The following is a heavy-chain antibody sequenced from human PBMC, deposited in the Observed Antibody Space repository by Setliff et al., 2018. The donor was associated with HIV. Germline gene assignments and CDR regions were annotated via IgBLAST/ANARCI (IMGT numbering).Heavy chain of an antibody. Sequence: PSETLSLTCTVSGGPISSSSYYWGWIRQPPGKGLEWIGSIYSSGSTYYNPSLKSRVTISVDTSKNQFSLKLSSVTAADTAVYYCASCHVGYAYDFNYWGQGALVTVSS. CDR2: IYSSGST. V-gene: IGHV4-39*01. J-gene: IGHJ4*02. D-gene: IGHD3-16*01. CDR3: ASCHVGYAYDFNY. CDR1: GGPISSSSYY.